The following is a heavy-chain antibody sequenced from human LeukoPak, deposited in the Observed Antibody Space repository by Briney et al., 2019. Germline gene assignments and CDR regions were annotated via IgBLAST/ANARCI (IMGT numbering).Heavy chain of an antibody. Sequence: SQTLSLTCTVSGGSISSGSYYWSWIRQPAGKGLEWIGRIYTSGSTNYNPSLKSRVTISVDTSKNQFSLKLSSVTAADTAVYYCARVGGYFDWLLYLDYWGQGTLVTVSS. CDR3: ARVGGYFDWLLYLDY. J-gene: IGHJ4*02. V-gene: IGHV4-61*02. CDR1: GGSISSGSYY. CDR2: IYTSGST. D-gene: IGHD3-9*01.